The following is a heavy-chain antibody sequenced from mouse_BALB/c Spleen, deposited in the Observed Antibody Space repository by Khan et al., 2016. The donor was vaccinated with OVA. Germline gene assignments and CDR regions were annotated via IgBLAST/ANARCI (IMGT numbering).Heavy chain of an antibody. CDR1: GYSFTDYN. CDR3: ARTDYYGSSYYFDY. D-gene: IGHD1-1*01. V-gene: IGHV1S135*01. Sequence: EVQLQESGPELVKPGASVKVSCKASGYSFTDYNMFWVKQSHGKSLEWIGYIDPYNGGTSYNQKFKGKATLTVDKSSSTAFMHLSSLTSEDSALFYCARTDYYGSSYYFDYWGQGTTLTVSS. CDR2: IDPYNGGT. J-gene: IGHJ2*01.